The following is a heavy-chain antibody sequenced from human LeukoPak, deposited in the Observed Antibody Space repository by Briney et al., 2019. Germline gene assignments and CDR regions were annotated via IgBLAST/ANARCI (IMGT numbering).Heavy chain of an antibody. CDR1: GFTFSDFY. CDR2: ISSTGTTV. V-gene: IGHV3-11*01. CDR3: ARGARWGYYFDY. Sequence: PGGSLRLSCEASGFTFSDFYMSWIRQAPGKGLEWVSYISSTGTTVQYADSVKGRFTLSRDNANNSLYLQMNGLRAEDTAVYYCARGARWGYYFDYWGQGTLVTVSS. D-gene: IGHD4-23*01. J-gene: IGHJ4*02.